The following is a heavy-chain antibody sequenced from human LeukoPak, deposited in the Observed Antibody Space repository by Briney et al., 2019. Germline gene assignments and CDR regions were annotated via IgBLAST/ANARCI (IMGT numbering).Heavy chain of an antibody. V-gene: IGHV3-23*01. D-gene: IGHD3-22*01. CDR2: ISVSGGSE. J-gene: IGHJ4*02. CDR1: RLTFNSNA. CDR3: ANHAHDYDSSGYFDS. Sequence: PGGSLRLSCVVSRLTFNSNAMYWVRQAPGKGLEWVSGISVSGGSEYYADSVKGRFSVSRDNSKHTVYLQMNSLRAEDTAVYFCANHAHDYDSSGYFDSWGQGALVTVSS.